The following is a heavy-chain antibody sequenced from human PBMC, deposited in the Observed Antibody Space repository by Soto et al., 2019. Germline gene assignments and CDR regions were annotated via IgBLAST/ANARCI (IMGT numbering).Heavy chain of an antibody. CDR3: ARDLPSIAARPYQTGFDY. D-gene: IGHD6-6*01. CDR1: GFTFSSYA. CDR2: ISYDGSNK. V-gene: IGHV3-30-3*01. J-gene: IGHJ4*02. Sequence: PGGSLRLSCAASGFTFSSYAMHWVRQAPGKGLEWVAVISYDGSNKYYADSVKGRFTISRDNSKNSLYLQMNSLRAEDTAVYYFARDLPSIAARPYQTGFDYWGQGTLVTVSS.